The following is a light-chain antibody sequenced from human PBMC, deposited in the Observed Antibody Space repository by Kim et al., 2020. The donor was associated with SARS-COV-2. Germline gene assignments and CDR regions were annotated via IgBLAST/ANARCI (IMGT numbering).Light chain of an antibody. CDR3: QVWDSTVDHPV. Sequence: APGTTATLSGGGNNIEIKGVRWYQQKPGQAPVLVFSCDSDRPAGIPERFSGSNSGNAATLTISRVEAGDEADYYCQVWDSTVDHPVFGGGTQLTVL. CDR2: CDS. V-gene: IGLV3-21*04. J-gene: IGLJ2*01. CDR1: NIEIKG.